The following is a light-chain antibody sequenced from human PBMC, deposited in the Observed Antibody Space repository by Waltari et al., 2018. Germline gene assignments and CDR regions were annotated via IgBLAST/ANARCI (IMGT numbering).Light chain of an antibody. V-gene: IGKV2-30*02. J-gene: IGKJ1*01. Sequence: DVLMTQASHSLHVTLGQPASIILRSSQRLVPSDGNTYFNSFQQRPGQSPRRLLYKVSHRDSGVQDRFSCSGSGTDFTLRISRVEAEDVGVYYCMQGTHRPWTFGQGTKVEIK. CDR1: QRLVPSDGNTY. CDR3: MQGTHRPWT. CDR2: KVS.